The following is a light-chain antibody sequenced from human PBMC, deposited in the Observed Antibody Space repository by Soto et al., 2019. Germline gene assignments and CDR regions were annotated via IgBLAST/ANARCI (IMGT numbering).Light chain of an antibody. V-gene: IGLV2-14*01. CDR3: SSYTSSSTLFA. CDR2: DVT. J-gene: IGLJ1*01. Sequence: QSVLTQPASVSGSPGQSITISCTGTSSDVGENNYVSWYQQHPGKAPKLMIYDVTHRPSGISNRFSGSKSGNTASLTISGRQAEDAADYYCSSYTSSSTLFAFGTGTKLTAL. CDR1: SSDVGENNY.